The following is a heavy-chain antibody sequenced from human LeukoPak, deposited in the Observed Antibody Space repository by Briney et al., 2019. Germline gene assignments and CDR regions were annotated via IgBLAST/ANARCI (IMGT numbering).Heavy chain of an antibody. D-gene: IGHD2-21*01. V-gene: IGHV4-38-2*01. CDR2: VNFHGTS. CDR1: GYAVGSGHY. J-gene: IGHJ2*01. Sequence: SETLSLTCDVSGYAVGSGHYWGWIRQPPGRGLLWIGHVNFHGTSAYNASLRGRVSISTEASKNRFSLRLTSVTGADAAIYYCARVVSQAAPDWYMDVWGGGTVVIVSS. CDR3: ARVVSQAAPDWYMDV.